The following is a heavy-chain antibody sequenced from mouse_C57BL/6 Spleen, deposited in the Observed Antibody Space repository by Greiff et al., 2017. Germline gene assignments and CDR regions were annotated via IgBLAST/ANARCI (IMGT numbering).Heavy chain of an antibody. CDR1: GFSFNTYA. V-gene: IGHV10-1*01. CDR3: VRDYDEAWLAY. CDR2: IRSKSNNYPT. J-gene: IGHJ3*01. Sequence: EVQLQESGGGLVQPKGSLKLSCAASGFSFNTYAMNWVRQAPGKGLEWVARIRSKSNNYPTYYADSVKDRFTISRDDSESMLYLQMNNLKTEDAAMYYCVRDYDEAWLAYWGQGTLVAVS. D-gene: IGHD2-4*01.